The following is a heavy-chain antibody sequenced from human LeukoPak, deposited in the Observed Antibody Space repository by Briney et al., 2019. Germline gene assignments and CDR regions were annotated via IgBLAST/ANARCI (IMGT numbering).Heavy chain of an antibody. D-gene: IGHD2-2*01. CDR2: INHSGST. CDR1: GGSFSGYY. CDR3: AREEYGCSSTSCYGQGY. Sequence: SETLSLTCAVYGGSFSGYYWSWIRQPPGKGLEWIGEINHSGSTNYNLSLKSRVTISVDTSKNQFSLKLSSVTAADTAVYYCAREEYGCSSTSCYGQGYWGQGTLVTVSS. V-gene: IGHV4-34*01. J-gene: IGHJ4*02.